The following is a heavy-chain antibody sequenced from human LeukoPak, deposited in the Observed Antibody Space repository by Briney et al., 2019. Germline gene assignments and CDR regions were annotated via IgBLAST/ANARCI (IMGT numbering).Heavy chain of an antibody. CDR3: ARQRCSSGSCYRVAQLYYMDV. CDR2: IYSSVST. CDR1: GDSINDHY. D-gene: IGHD2-15*01. J-gene: IGHJ6*03. Sequence: SETLSLTCTVSGDSINDHYWSWIRQPPGEGLEWIAYIYSSVSTNYTPSLKSRVTISIDTSKRQFSLKLTSVTAADAGVYYCARQRCSSGSCYRVAQLYYMDVWGKGTTVTVSS. V-gene: IGHV4-4*09.